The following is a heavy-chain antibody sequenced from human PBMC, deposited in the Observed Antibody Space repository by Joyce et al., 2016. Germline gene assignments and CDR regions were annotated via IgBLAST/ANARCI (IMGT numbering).Heavy chain of an antibody. Sequence: EVQLVQSGAEVKKPGESLKISCKTSGYSFTTYWIGWVRQMPGKGLEWMGIIFPRDSSTRYSPPFQGQVTIAADTYANTAYLQWSSLKASDTAIYYCARPYNYDSAGYYPYDAFDIWGQGTTVTVSS. CDR1: GYSFTTYW. J-gene: IGHJ3*02. CDR3: ARPYNYDSAGYYPYDAFDI. CDR2: IFPRDSST. V-gene: IGHV5-51*01. D-gene: IGHD3-22*01.